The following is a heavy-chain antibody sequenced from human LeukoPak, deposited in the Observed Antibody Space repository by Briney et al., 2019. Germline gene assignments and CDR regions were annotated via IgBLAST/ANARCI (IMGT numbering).Heavy chain of an antibody. J-gene: IGHJ5*02. CDR3: ARDRLPPPGVYCFDP. V-gene: IGHV3-30-3*01. D-gene: IGHD5-12*01. CDR1: GFTFNTYA. CDR2: ISSDGNHK. Sequence: GGSLRLSCAASGFTFNTYAMHWVRQAPGKGLEWVAAISSDGNHKHFADSVRGRFTISRDNSKNTLFLQMNSLRPDDTAVYYCARDRLPPPGVYCFDPWGQGTLVTVSS.